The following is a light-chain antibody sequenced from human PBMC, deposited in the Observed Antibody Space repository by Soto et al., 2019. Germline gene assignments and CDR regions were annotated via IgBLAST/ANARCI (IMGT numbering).Light chain of an antibody. V-gene: IGKV3-20*01. Sequence: EIVLTQSPATLSLSPGERATLSCRASQSVSSYLAWYQQKPGQAPRLLIYDASNRATGIPDRFSGSGSGTDFTLTISTLEPDDFAVYYCHHFGSSPETFGQGTKV. CDR3: HHFGSSPET. J-gene: IGKJ1*01. CDR1: QSVSSY. CDR2: DAS.